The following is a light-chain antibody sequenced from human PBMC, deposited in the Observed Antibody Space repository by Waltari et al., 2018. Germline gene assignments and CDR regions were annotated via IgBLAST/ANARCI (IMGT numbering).Light chain of an antibody. Sequence: PGESATLSGRASQSVRSTFAWFQQKPGQPPRLLIYGTSTRATGIPARFSGSGSGTEFSLTISSLQPEDFATYYCQQYDHWPWTFGQGTRVEAK. CDR2: GTS. CDR3: QQYDHWPWT. J-gene: IGKJ1*01. CDR1: QSVRST. V-gene: IGKV3D-15*01.